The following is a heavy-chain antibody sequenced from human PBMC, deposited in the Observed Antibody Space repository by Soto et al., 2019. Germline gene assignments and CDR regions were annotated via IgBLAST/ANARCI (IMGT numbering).Heavy chain of an antibody. J-gene: IGHJ4*02. CDR1: VYGFTNYW. Sequence: PRESLKISCETFVYGFTNYWIAWVRQKPGKGLELMGIINPADSDTRYSPSFQGQVIISVDKYISTAYLQWSSLKASDTATYYCARRYTSGWYFDYWGQGTPVTVSS. CDR2: INPADSDT. D-gene: IGHD6-19*01. CDR3: ARRYTSGWYFDY. V-gene: IGHV5-51*01.